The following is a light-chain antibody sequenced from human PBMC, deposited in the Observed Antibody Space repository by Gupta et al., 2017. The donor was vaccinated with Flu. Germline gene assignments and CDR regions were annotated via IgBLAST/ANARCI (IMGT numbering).Light chain of an antibody. J-gene: IGKJ4*01. Sequence: SATLSCSASQSVSGTYLAWYQQKPGPAPRLLIYGASSRATGIPDRFSGTGSGADLTLTLSRLEPEDFGVYYCQQYGSPPPLTFGGGTKVEIK. CDR3: QQYGSPPPLT. V-gene: IGKV3-20*01. CDR2: GAS. CDR1: QSVSGTY.